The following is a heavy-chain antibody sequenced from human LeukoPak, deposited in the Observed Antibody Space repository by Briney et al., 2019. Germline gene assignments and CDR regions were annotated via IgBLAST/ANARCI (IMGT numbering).Heavy chain of an antibody. J-gene: IGHJ6*03. CDR1: GYTFTSYD. Sequence: GASVKVSCKASGYTFTSYDINWVRQATGQGLEWMGGIIPIFGTANYAQKFQGRVTITADKSTSTAYMELSSLRSEDTAVYYCARGFDEQLVPERRADYYYYYYMDVWGKGTTVTVSS. CDR3: ARGFDEQLVPERRADYYYYYYMDV. D-gene: IGHD6-6*01. V-gene: IGHV1-69*06. CDR2: IIPIFGTA.